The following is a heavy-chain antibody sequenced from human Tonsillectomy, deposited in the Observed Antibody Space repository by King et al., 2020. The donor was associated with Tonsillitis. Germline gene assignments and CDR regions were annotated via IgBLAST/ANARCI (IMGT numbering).Heavy chain of an antibody. CDR3: GRHGTGYSSGLIDY. J-gene: IGHJ4*02. Sequence: QLQESGPGLVKPSETLSLTCTVSGGSISSSSYYWGWIRQPPGKGLEWIGSIYYSGSTYYNPSLKSRVTISVDTSKNQFSLKLSSVTAADTAVYYCGRHGTGYSSGLIDYWGQGTLVTVSS. CDR1: GGSISSSSYY. V-gene: IGHV4-39*07. D-gene: IGHD6-19*01. CDR2: IYYSGST.